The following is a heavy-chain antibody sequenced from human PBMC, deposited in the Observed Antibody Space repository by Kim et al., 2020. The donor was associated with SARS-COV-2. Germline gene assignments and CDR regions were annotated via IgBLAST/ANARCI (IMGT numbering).Heavy chain of an antibody. CDR3: ARAKRITIFGVVKWFDY. CDR1: GGSISSDDYY. D-gene: IGHD3-3*01. CDR2: IYDSGST. V-gene: IGHV4-31*03. Sequence: SETLSLTCTVSGGSISSDDYYWSWLRQHPGMDREWIRYIYDSGSTYYNPSLQSRVTISVNTSKNQFSLKLSSVTAADTAVYYCARAKRITIFGVVKWFDYWGQGTLVTVSS. J-gene: IGHJ4*02.